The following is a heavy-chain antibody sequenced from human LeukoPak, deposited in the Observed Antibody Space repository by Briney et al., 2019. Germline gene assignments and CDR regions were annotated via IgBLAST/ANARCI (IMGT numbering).Heavy chain of an antibody. CDR2: YYGDDAK. CDR3: AARDASGTSRDAFDI. CDR1: GFSLPSPAVG. V-gene: IGHV2-5*02. D-gene: IGHD3-10*01. Sequence: KPSGPTLVKAPQTLTLTCTFSGFSLPSPAVGVGWIRQPPGKALEWLSLYYGDDAKRYSPSLKSRLTINKDTSKNQVVLTMTNVGPVDTATYYCAARDASGTSRDAFDIWGQGTKVTVSS. J-gene: IGHJ3*02.